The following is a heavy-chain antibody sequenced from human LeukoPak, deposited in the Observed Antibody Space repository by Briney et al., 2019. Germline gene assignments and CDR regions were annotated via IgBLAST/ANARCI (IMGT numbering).Heavy chain of an antibody. D-gene: IGHD1-26*01. Sequence: SETLSLTCTVSGGSISSYYWSWIRQPPGKGLEWIGYIYYSGSTNYNPSLKSRVTISVDTSKNQFSLKLSSVTAADTAVYYCARDHGSGSYRTGYYYMDVWGKGTTVTISS. CDR2: IYYSGST. J-gene: IGHJ6*03. CDR3: ARDHGSGSYRTGYYYMDV. CDR1: GGSISSYY. V-gene: IGHV4-59*01.